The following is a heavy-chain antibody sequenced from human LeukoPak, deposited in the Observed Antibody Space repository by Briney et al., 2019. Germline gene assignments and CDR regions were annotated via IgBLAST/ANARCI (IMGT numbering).Heavy chain of an antibody. CDR3: AGGLYNTYPEDY. Sequence: ASVKVSCKTSGNIFTGYYIHWVRQAPGRGLEWMGWINPNRGDTKYAQKFQGRVTMTRDASIFTVYMELSRLRSDDTAIYYCAGGLYNTYPEDYWGQGTLVTVSP. CDR2: INPNRGDT. D-gene: IGHD1-14*01. CDR1: GNIFTGYY. V-gene: IGHV1-2*02. J-gene: IGHJ4*02.